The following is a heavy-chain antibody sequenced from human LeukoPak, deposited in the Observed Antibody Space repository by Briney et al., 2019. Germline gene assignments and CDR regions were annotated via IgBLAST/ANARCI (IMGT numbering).Heavy chain of an antibody. CDR2: IIPIFGTA. CDR1: GGTFSSYA. V-gene: IGHV1-69*05. Sequence: SVKVSCKASGGTFSSYAISWVRQAPGQGLEWMGGIIPIFGTANYAQKFQGRVTITTDESTSTAYMELSSLRSEDTAVYYCARPSPCSGGSCHPKGDAFDIWGQGTLVTVSS. D-gene: IGHD2-15*01. J-gene: IGHJ4*02. CDR3: ARPSPCSGGSCHPKGDAFDI.